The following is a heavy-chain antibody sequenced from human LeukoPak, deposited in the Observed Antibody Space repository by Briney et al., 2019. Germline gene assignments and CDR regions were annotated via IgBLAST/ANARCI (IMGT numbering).Heavy chain of an antibody. CDR1: GYTFTGYY. CDR3: AMNYDSSGYYLIEYFQH. D-gene: IGHD3-22*01. J-gene: IGHJ1*01. CDR2: INPNSGGT. V-gene: IGHV1-2*02. Sequence: ASVKVSCKASGYTFTGYYMHWVRQAPGQGLEWMGWINPNSGGTNYAQKFQGRVTKTRDTSISTAYMELSRLRSDDTAVYYCAMNYDSSGYYLIEYFQHWGQGTLVTVSS.